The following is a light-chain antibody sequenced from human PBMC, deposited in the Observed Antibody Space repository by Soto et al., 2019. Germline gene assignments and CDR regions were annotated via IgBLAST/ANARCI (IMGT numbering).Light chain of an antibody. CDR3: QVWDSSSDHYV. CDR2: DDH. J-gene: IGLJ1*01. V-gene: IGLV3-21*02. Sequence: SYELTQPPSVSGAPGPTARISCGGDNIGTKSVHWYQQKPGQAPVLVIYDDHDRPSGIPERFSGSNSGNTATLTITRVEAGDEADYYCQVWDSSSDHYVLAGGTKVTVL. CDR1: NIGTKS.